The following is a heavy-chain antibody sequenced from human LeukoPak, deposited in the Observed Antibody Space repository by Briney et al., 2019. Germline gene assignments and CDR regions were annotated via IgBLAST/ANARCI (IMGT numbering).Heavy chain of an antibody. CDR3: AKDRGYCSGGNCYNQYGMDV. CDR2: ISYHGRSV. D-gene: IGHD2-15*01. J-gene: IGHJ6*02. Sequence: GTSLRLSCAASGFTFSNYAMNWVRQAPGKGLEWVAIISYHGRSVDYADSVKGRFTMSRDNSKNTLSLQMNSLRAEDTAVYYCAKDRGYCSGGNCYNQYGMDVWGQGTTVIVSS. CDR1: GFTFSNYA. V-gene: IGHV3-30-3*02.